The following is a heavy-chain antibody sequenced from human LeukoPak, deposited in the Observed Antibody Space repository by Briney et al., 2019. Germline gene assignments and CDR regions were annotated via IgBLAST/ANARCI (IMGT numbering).Heavy chain of an antibody. CDR1: GYTFTSYY. Sequence: ASVKVSCKSSGYTFTSYYIHWVRQAPGQGLEWMGIINPSGGSTTYAQKFQGRVTMTRDTSTSTVYMELRSLRSEDTAVYYCARVGGSIWFDYWGQGTLVTVSS. CDR2: INPSGGST. J-gene: IGHJ4*02. CDR3: ARVGGSIWFDY. D-gene: IGHD2-2*01. V-gene: IGHV1-46*03.